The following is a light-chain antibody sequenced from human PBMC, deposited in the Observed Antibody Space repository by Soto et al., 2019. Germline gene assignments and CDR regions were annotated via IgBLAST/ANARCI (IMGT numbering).Light chain of an antibody. CDR3: AVWDDGLNGWA. J-gene: IGLJ2*01. CDR2: TNF. V-gene: IGLV1-44*01. Sequence: QSVLTQPSSVSGTPGQRVTISCSGSDSNIGSNTVNWYQQLPGAAPQLLIYTNFQRPSGIPDRFSGSKSVTSASLAISGLQSEDEAHYYCAVWDDGLNGWAFGGGTQLTVL. CDR1: DSNIGSNT.